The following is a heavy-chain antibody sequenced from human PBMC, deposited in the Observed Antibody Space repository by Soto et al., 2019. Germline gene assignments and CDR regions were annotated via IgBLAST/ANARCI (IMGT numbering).Heavy chain of an antibody. J-gene: IGHJ4*02. Sequence: QITLKESGPPLVKPTQTLTLTCTFSGFSLSSTRMAVGWIRQPPGKALEWLALIYWDDDKRYSPFLNSRLTITKDTSKNQVVLTMSNMDPVDTARYYCAHIVVAGLGYYFDYWGQGTLVTVSS. V-gene: IGHV2-5*02. CDR1: GFSLSSTRMA. CDR3: AHIVVAGLGYYFDY. D-gene: IGHD6-19*01. CDR2: IYWDDDK.